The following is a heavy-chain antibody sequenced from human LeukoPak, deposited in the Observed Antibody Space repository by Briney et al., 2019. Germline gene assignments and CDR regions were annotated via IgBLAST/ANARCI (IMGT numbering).Heavy chain of an antibody. CDR3: ARDFFMITFGGAIGY. D-gene: IGHD3-16*01. CDR2: IILIFGTA. J-gene: IGHJ4*02. CDR1: GGTFSSYA. V-gene: IGHV1-69*05. Sequence: SVKVSCKASGGTFSSYAISWVRQAPGQGLEWMGGIILIFGTANYAQKFQGRVTITTDASTSTAYMELSSLRSEDTAVYYCARDFFMITFGGAIGYWGQGTLVTVSS.